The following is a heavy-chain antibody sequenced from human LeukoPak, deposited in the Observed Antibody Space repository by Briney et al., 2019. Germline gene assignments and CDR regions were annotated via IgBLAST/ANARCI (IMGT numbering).Heavy chain of an antibody. D-gene: IGHD2-15*01. CDR1: GYTFTSYG. CDR3: ARGPYCSGGSCYGNNWFDP. CDR2: ISAYNGNT. Sequence: SVKVSCKASGYTFTSYGISWVRQAPGQGLEWMGWISAYNGNTNYAQKLQGRVTMTTDTSTSTAYMELRSLRSDDTAVYYCARGPYCSGGSCYGNNWFDPWGQGTLVTVSS. J-gene: IGHJ5*02. V-gene: IGHV1-18*01.